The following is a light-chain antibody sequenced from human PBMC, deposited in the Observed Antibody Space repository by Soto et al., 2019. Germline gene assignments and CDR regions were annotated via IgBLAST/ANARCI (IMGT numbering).Light chain of an antibody. CDR2: DAS. J-gene: IGKJ4*01. Sequence: EIVLTQSPVKRSLSPGERATLSCRASQSVSRSLAWYQQKPGQAPRLLVYDASNRATGIPARFSGSGSGTDFTLTISSLEPEDFAVYFCQHRGNWPLTFGAGTKVDIK. CDR3: QHRGNWPLT. V-gene: IGKV3-11*01. CDR1: QSVSRS.